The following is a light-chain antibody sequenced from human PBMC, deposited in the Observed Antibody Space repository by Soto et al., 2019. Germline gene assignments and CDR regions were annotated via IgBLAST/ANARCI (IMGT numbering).Light chain of an antibody. CDR1: QDISIY. J-gene: IGKJ4*01. CDR3: QQLHSFVRT. CDR2: GAS. V-gene: IGKV1-9*01. Sequence: IQLTQSPSSLSASIGDRVTITCRASQDISIYLAWYQQKSGEAPRLLIYGASTLQSGVPSRFSGSRSGTDFTLNIRGLQPEAFATYYCQQLHSFVRTFGGGTKVEMK.